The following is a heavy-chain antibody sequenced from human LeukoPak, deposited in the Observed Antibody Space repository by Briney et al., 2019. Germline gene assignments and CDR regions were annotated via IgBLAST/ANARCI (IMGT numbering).Heavy chain of an antibody. CDR3: ARGHVPGSTRHWDF. D-gene: IGHD3-10*01. CDR1: GFTFSSHW. CDR2: IRGDENEI. V-gene: IGHV3-74*01. J-gene: IGHJ4*02. Sequence: GGSLRLSCEASGFTFSSHWMHWVRHVPGKGLVWVARIRGDENEIDYADSVKGRFTISRDNAKNTLYLQMNSLRVEDTAVYFCARGHVPGSTRHWDFWGQGTLVTVPS.